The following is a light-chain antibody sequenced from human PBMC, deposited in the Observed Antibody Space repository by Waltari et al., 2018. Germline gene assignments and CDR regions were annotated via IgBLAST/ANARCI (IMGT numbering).Light chain of an antibody. Sequence: DIQMTQSPSTLSASAGDRVTITCRASQNINSWLAWYQQKPGKAPKRLIHAASSLQSGVPSRFSGGGSGTEFTLTISNLQPDDFATYYCQQYETYSGTFGQGTKVEIK. CDR2: AAS. CDR1: QNINSW. J-gene: IGKJ1*01. CDR3: QQYETYSGT. V-gene: IGKV1-5*01.